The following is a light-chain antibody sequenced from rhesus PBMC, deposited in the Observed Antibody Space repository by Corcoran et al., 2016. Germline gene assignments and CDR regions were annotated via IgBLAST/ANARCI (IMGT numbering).Light chain of an antibody. CDR2: KAS. Sequence: DIQMTQSPSSLSASVGDRVTITCRASQDISNNLAWYQQRPGKVPKFLIYKASTLPSGIPSRFSGSGSGTDFTLTISSLQPEDFATYYCQHGYGILYSFGQGPKWRSN. CDR3: QHGYGILYS. V-gene: IGKV1-25*01. J-gene: IGKJ2*01. CDR1: QDISNN.